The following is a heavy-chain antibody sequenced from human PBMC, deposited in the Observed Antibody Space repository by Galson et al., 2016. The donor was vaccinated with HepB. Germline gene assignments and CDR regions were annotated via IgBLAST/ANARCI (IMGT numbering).Heavy chain of an antibody. Sequence: SETLSLTCSVSGGSISGHFWSWIRQPPGKSLEWIGFVHSIATMATRYNPSLNGRITISVDTSRSQFSLSLTSVTAADTAVYYCARSGYSYAWGDPWGQGILVTVSS. J-gene: IGHJ5*02. D-gene: IGHD5-18*01. CDR2: VHSIATMAT. CDR3: ARSGYSYAWGDP. V-gene: IGHV4-59*11. CDR1: GGSISGHF.